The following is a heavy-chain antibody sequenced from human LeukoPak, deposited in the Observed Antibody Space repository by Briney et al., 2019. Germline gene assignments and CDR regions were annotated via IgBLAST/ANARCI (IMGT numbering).Heavy chain of an antibody. CDR1: GGSISSYY. CDR2: FFDSGTT. Sequence: SETLSLTCIVSGGSISSYYWSWIRQPPGKGLEWIGYFFDSGTTNYNPSLKSRVTISLDTSKNQFSLKLSSVTAVDTAVYYCARVPDAFDIWGQGTMVTVSS. J-gene: IGHJ3*02. CDR3: ARVPDAFDI. V-gene: IGHV4-59*01.